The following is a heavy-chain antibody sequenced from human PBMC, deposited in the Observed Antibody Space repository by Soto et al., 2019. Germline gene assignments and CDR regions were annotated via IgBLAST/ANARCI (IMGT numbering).Heavy chain of an antibody. CDR3: ARAVTTFGVVTKIDF. Sequence: QVNLVQSGPEVKKPGASVRVSCRASGYSFTDYGVSWVRQAPGQGLEWMGWISAYSGNTHYAQKFQDRVTMTTDASTTTAYMELRSLTSDDTAVYYCARAVTTFGVVTKIDFWGQGALVTVSS. CDR2: ISAYSGNT. V-gene: IGHV1-18*04. CDR1: GYSFTDYG. J-gene: IGHJ4*02. D-gene: IGHD3-3*01.